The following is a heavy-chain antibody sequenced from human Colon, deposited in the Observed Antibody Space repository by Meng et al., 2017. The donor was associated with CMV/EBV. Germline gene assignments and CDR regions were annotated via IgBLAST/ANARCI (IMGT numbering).Heavy chain of an antibody. CDR2: IIPILGIA. CDR1: FSRYT. D-gene: IGHD2-2*01. CDR3: ARARSLHCSSTSCRSNWFDP. V-gene: IGHV1-69*02. Sequence: FSRYTISWVRQAPGQGLEWMGRIIPILGIANYAQKFQGRVTITADKSTSTAYMELSSLRSEDTAVYYCARARSLHCSSTSCRSNWFDPWGQGTLVTVSS. J-gene: IGHJ5*02.